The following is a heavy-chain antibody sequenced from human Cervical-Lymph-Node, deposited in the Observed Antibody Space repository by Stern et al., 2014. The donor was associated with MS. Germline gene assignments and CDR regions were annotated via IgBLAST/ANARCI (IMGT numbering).Heavy chain of an antibody. D-gene: IGHD6-19*01. CDR2: ISGSGDST. J-gene: IGHJ4*02. V-gene: IGHV3-23*04. Sequence: VQLVQSGGSLVQPGGSLRLSCAASGFTFSSYAMSWVRQGPGKGLGWVSAISGSGDSTYYADSVKGRFTISRDNSKNTLYLQMNSLRADDTAVYYCAKEGILVASFDYWGQGTLVTVSS. CDR1: GFTFSSYA. CDR3: AKEGILVASFDY.